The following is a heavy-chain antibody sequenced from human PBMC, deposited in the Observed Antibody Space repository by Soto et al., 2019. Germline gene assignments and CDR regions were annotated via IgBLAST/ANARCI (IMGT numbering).Heavy chain of an antibody. D-gene: IGHD6-6*01. CDR1: GNRFTDYW. CDR3: AIYASSSEWDYFDY. J-gene: IGHJ4*02. CDR2: IYPGDSET. Sequence: EVQLVQSGAEVKKPGESLKISCKGSGNRFTDYWIGWVRQMPGKGLEWMGIIYPGDSETTYGPSFQGQVTISADKSISTAYLQWSSLKASDTAMYYCAIYASSSEWDYFDYWGQGTLVTVSP. V-gene: IGHV5-51*01.